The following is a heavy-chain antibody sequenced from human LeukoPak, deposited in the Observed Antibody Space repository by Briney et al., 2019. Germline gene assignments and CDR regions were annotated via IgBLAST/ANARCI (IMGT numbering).Heavy chain of an antibody. J-gene: IGHJ4*02. CDR3: AASPDYYDSSGYSYYFDY. D-gene: IGHD3-22*01. CDR1: GFTFTSSA. Sequence: SVKVSCKASGFTFTSSAVQWVRQARGQRLEWIGWIVIGSGNTNYAQKFQERVTITRDMSTSTAYMELSSLRSEDTAVYYCAASPDYYDSSGYSYYFDYWGQGTLVTVFS. V-gene: IGHV1-58*01. CDR2: IVIGSGNT.